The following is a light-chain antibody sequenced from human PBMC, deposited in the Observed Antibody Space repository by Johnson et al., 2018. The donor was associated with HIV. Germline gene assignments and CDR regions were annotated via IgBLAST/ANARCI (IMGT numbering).Light chain of an antibody. V-gene: IGLV1-51*02. J-gene: IGLJ1*01. CDR1: SSNIGNNY. CDR3: ATWDRSLSAGGV. Sequence: QSVLTQPPSVSAAPGQKVTISCSGSSSNIGNNYVSWYQHLPGTAPKLLIYENTKRPSGVPDRFSGFKSGSSATLGITGLQTGDEADYYCATWDRSLSAGGVFGTGTKVTVL. CDR2: ENT.